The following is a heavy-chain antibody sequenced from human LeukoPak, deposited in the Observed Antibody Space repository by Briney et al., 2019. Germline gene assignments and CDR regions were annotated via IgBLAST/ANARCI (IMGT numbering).Heavy chain of an antibody. V-gene: IGHV3-48*01. CDR2: IGSSSSTI. CDR3: ARDNWNGWDY. J-gene: IGHJ4*02. D-gene: IGHD1-20*01. Sequence: GGSLRLSCVVSGFTFSSYSMNWVRQAPGKGLEWVSYIGSSSSTIYYADSVKGRFTISRDNAKNSLYLQMNSLRAEDTAVYYCARDNWNGWDYWGQGTLVTVSS. CDR1: GFTFSSYS.